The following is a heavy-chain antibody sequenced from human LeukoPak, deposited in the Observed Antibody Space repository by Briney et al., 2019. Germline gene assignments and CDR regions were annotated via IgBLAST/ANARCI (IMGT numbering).Heavy chain of an antibody. V-gene: IGHV3-21*01. CDR3: ASSSYYYDSGSYSPLYYFDY. J-gene: IGHJ4*02. CDR1: GFTFSSYT. Sequence: GGSLRLSCAASGFTFSSYTMHWVRQAPGKGLEWVSSISSGSSYIYYADSAKGRFTISRDNAKNSLYLQMNSLRAEDTAVYYCASSSYYYDSGSYSPLYYFDYWGQGTLVTVSS. CDR2: ISSGSSYI. D-gene: IGHD3-10*01.